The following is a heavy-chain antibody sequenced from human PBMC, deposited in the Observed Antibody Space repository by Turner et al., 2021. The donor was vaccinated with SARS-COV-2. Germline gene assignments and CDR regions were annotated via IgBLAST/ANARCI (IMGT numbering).Heavy chain of an antibody. Sequence: QVQLVESGGGGVQPGRSVRLPCAASGFTFSSDGMHWVRQAPGKGLEWMAVINYNRGNKNYADTVKGRVTMTRDNSKNTAYLEMSRLRAEDTAVYYCANLVSIESYVWGSYRVANAFDIWGQGTMVTVSS. CDR2: INYNRGNK. V-gene: IGHV3-30*18. CDR1: GFTFSSDG. D-gene: IGHD3-16*02. CDR3: ANLVSIESYVWGSYRVANAFDI. J-gene: IGHJ3*02.